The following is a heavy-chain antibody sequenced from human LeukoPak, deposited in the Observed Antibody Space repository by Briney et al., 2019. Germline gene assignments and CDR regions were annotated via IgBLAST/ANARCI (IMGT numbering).Heavy chain of an antibody. CDR1: GFIFSDFY. V-gene: IGHV3-11*04. CDR3: ARSALPSYQVIYDWFDP. CDR2: ISSCGGTI. D-gene: IGHD2-2*02. Sequence: PAGSLTLSCAASGFIFSDFYLSWIRQPPGKGLEGVSYISSCGGTIYFAGSVRGGFTISRENAKNSLYLQMTGLSAAETAVYLCARSALPSYQVIYDWFDPWGQGTLVTVSS. J-gene: IGHJ5*02.